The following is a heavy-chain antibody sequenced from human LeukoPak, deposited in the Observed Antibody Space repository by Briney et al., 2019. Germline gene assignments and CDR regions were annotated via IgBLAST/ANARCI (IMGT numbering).Heavy chain of an antibody. CDR2: IHTGGTT. V-gene: IGHV3-53*01. CDR1: GFDISYNY. Sequence: GGSLRLFCVASGFDISYNYVGWVRQAPGKGLEWVSVIHTGGTTHYTDSVKGRFTISKDNSSNTVFLQVNSVRVEDTAVYYCARVWFGYFFQWGQGVLVTVSS. CDR3: ARVWFGYFFQ. D-gene: IGHD3-10*01. J-gene: IGHJ4*02.